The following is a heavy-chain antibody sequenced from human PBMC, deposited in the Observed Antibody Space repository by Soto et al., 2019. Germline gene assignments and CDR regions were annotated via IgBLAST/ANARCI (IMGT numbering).Heavy chain of an antibody. CDR2: ITTSSAYI. D-gene: IGHD3-16*01. CDR3: VRSGTARLRRHSWFDT. Sequence: EVQLVESGGGLVTPGVSLRLSCAASGFTFNTYDMNWFRQAPGKGLEWVSSITTSSAYIYYADSLKGRITISRDNAKNSLFLQMNSLRAEDTAVYYCVRSGTARLRRHSWFDTWGQGTLVTVSS. J-gene: IGHJ5*02. V-gene: IGHV3-21*01. CDR1: GFTFNTYD.